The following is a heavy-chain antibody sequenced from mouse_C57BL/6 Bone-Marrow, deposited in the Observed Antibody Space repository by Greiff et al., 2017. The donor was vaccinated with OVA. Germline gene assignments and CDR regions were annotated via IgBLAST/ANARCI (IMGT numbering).Heavy chain of an antibody. CDR1: GYTFTNYW. D-gene: IGHD2-3*01. J-gene: IGHJ4*01. CDR3: ARSDLSRRAMDY. Sequence: VKVVESGAELVRPGTSVKMSCKASGYTFTNYWIGWAKQRPGHGLEWIGDIYPGGGYTNYNEKFKGKATLTADKSSSTAYMQFSSLTSEDSAIYYCARSDLSRRAMDYWGQGTSVTVSS. CDR2: IYPGGGYT. V-gene: IGHV1-63*01.